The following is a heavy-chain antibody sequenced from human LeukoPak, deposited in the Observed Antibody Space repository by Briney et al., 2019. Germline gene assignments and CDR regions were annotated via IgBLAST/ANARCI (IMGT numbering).Heavy chain of an antibody. D-gene: IGHD3-9*01. J-gene: IGHJ4*02. Sequence: SETLSLTCAVYGGSFSGYYWSWIRQPPGKGLEWIGEINHSGSTNYNPSLKSRVTISVDTSKNQFSLKLSSVTAADTAVYYCARGHRGLRYFDWPRDQGTLVTVSS. CDR1: GGSFSGYY. V-gene: IGHV4-34*01. CDR2: INHSGST. CDR3: ARGHRGLRYFDWP.